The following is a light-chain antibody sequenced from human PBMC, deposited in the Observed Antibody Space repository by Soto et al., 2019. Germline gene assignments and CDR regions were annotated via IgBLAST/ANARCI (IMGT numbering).Light chain of an antibody. CDR3: ISNSRYSVVV. Sequence: QSVLTQPASVSGSPGQSITISCTGTSSDIGGYKYVSWYQQHPGKAPKLIIFEVSNRPSGVSDRFSGSNSGHTASLTISGLQAEDEADYYCISNSRYSVVVFGGWTKVTVL. J-gene: IGLJ2*01. CDR2: EVS. V-gene: IGLV2-14*01. CDR1: SSDIGGYKY.